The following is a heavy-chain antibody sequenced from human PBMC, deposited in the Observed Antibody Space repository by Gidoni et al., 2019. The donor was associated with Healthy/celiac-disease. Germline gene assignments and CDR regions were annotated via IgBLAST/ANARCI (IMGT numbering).Heavy chain of an antibody. Sequence: QVQLQESGPGLVKPSETLSLTCAVSGYSISSGYYWGWIRQPPGKGLEWIGSIYHSGSTSYNPSLKSRVTISVDTSKNQFSLKLSSVTAADTAVYYCAASIAAAGTINFDPWGQGTLVTVSS. J-gene: IGHJ5*02. CDR1: GYSISSGYY. D-gene: IGHD6-13*01. CDR3: AASIAAAGTINFDP. V-gene: IGHV4-38-2*01. CDR2: IYHSGST.